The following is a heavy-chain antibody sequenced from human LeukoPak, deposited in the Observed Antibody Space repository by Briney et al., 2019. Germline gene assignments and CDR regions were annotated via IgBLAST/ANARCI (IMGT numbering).Heavy chain of an antibody. CDR3: ARVNDILTGYYIKGEGSAFDI. CDR1: GYTFTSYY. CDR2: INPSGGST. V-gene: IGHV1-46*01. Sequence: ASVKVSCTASGYTFTSYYMHWVRQAPGQGLEWMGIINPSGGSTSYAQKFQGRVTMTRDTSTSTVYMELSSLRSEDTAVYYCARVNDILTGYYIKGEGSAFDIWGQGTMVTVSS. D-gene: IGHD3-9*01. J-gene: IGHJ3*02.